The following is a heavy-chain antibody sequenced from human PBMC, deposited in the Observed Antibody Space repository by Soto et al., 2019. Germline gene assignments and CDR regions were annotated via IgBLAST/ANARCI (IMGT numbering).Heavy chain of an antibody. CDR1: GGSISSGGYS. J-gene: IGHJ4*02. V-gene: IGHV4-30-2*03. D-gene: IGHD2-15*01. CDR2: IYYSGST. Sequence: ASETLSLTCAVSGGSISSGGYSWSWIRQPPGKGLEWIGYIYYSGSTYYNPSLKSRVTISVDTSKNQFSLELNSVTAADTAVYYCASFNLGYCSGGTCYYWGQGPLVTVSS. CDR3: ASFNLGYCSGGTCYY.